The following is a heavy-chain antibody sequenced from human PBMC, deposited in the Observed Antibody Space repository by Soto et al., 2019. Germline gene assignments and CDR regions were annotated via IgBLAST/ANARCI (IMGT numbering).Heavy chain of an antibody. V-gene: IGHV3-30*03. D-gene: IGHD6-13*01. CDR2: ISYDGSNK. CDR1: GFTFSSYG. J-gene: IGHJ3*02. CDR3: ARDRKSSSTYDAFDI. Sequence: PGGSLRLSCAASGFTFSSYGMHWVRQAPGKGLEWVAVISYDGSNKYYADSVKGRFTISRDNSKNTLYLQMNSLRAEDTAVYYCARDRKSSSTYDAFDIWGQGTMVTV.